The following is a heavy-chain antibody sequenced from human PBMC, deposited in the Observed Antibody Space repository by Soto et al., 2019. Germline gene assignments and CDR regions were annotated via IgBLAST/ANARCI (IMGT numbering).Heavy chain of an antibody. CDR1: GFTFSDYG. J-gene: IGHJ4*02. CDR2: MSYAGTYK. CDR3: AKEMYPRTVLDSSSPWGDY. V-gene: IGHV3-30*18. D-gene: IGHD6-6*01. Sequence: GGSLRLSCAVPGFTFSDYGMHWVRQAPGKGLEWVAVMSYAGTYKYYADSVKGRFTISRDLSGNTLFLQMNSLRLEDTAVYFCAKEMYPRTVLDSSSPWGDYWGQGTLVTVSS.